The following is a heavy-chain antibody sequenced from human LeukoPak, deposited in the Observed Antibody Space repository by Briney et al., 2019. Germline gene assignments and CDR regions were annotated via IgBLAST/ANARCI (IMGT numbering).Heavy chain of an antibody. CDR1: GFTFSSYW. V-gene: IGHV3-30*03. CDR2: ISYDGSNK. D-gene: IGHD5-24*01. J-gene: IGHJ4*02. Sequence: GGSLRLSCAASGFTFSSYWMSWVRQAPGKGLEWVAVISYDGSNKYYADSVKGRFTISRDNSKNTLYLQMNSLRAEDTAVYYCARDLLDGYNTPDYWGQGTLVTVSS. CDR3: ARDLLDGYNTPDY.